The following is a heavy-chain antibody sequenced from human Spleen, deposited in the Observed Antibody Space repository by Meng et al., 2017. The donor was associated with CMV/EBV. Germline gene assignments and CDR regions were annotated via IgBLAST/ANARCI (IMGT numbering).Heavy chain of an antibody. D-gene: IGHD2-2*01. CDR2: ITSSASYM. CDR1: GFSFSTYS. J-gene: IGHJ4*02. V-gene: IGHV3-21*01. CDR3: ARMPVADY. Sequence: EAQLVESGGGLVKPGGSLRLSCAASGFSFSTYSMNWVRQAPGKGLEWVSSITSSASYMYYADSVKGRFTISRDNAKNSLFLQMKSLRAEDTAVYYCARMPVADYWGQGVLVTVSS.